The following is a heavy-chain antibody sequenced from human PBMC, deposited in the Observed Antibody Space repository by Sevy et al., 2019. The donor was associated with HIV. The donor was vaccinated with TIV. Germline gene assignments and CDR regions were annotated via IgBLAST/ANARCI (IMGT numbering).Heavy chain of an antibody. CDR3: ATTSTPLYYYALDV. CDR2: IYSGEYT. Sequence: GGSLRLSCAASGFTISSKYMSRVRQAPRKGLEWVSVIYSGEYTYYADSVKGRFTISRDISKNTLNLEMNNLRAEDTAIYYCATTSTPLYYYALDVWGQGTTVTVSS. V-gene: IGHV3-53*01. D-gene: IGHD1-26*01. CDR1: GFTISSKY. J-gene: IGHJ6*02.